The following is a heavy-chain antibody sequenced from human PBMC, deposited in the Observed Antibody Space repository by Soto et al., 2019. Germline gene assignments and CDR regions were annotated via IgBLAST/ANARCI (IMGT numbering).Heavy chain of an antibody. CDR2: ISGSGDIT. Sequence: EVQVLESGGGLVQPGGSMRLSCAASGFTFSNYAMSWVRQARGKGLEWVSTISGSGDITDYVDYVKGRFTISRDNSKNTLYLQMNSLRAEDTAVYYCAKDPLTVTPYFDYWGQGTLVTVPS. CDR1: GFTFSNYA. D-gene: IGHD4-17*01. CDR3: AKDPLTVTPYFDY. J-gene: IGHJ4*02. V-gene: IGHV3-23*01.